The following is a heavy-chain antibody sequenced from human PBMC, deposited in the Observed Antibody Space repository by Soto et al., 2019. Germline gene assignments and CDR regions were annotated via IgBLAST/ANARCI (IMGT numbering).Heavy chain of an antibody. CDR2: ISGSGGST. D-gene: IGHD6-13*01. V-gene: IGHV3-23*01. CDR3: AKDRAAGTWYYYYYGMDV. Sequence: GESLKISCAASGVTFSSYAMSWVRQAPGKGLEWVSAISGSGGSTYYADSVKGRFTISRDNSKNTLYLQMNSLRAEDTAVYYCAKDRAAGTWYYYYYGMDVWGQGTTVTVSS. CDR1: GVTFSSYA. J-gene: IGHJ6*02.